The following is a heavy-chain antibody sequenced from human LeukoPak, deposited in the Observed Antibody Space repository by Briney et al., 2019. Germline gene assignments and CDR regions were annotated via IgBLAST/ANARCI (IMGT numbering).Heavy chain of an antibody. CDR1: GYTLTELS. D-gene: IGHD6-13*01. Sequence: ASVKVSCKVSGYTLTELSMHWVRQAPGKGLEWMGGFDPEDGETIYAQKFQGRVTMTKDTSTDTAYMELSSLRSEDTAVYYCATDRGIGIAFDYWGQGTLVTVSS. V-gene: IGHV1-24*01. CDR2: FDPEDGET. J-gene: IGHJ4*02. CDR3: ATDRGIGIAFDY.